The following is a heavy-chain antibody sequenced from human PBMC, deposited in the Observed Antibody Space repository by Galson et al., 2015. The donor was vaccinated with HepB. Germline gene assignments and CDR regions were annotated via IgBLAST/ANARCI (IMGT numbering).Heavy chain of an antibody. J-gene: IGHJ6*02. D-gene: IGHD2-2*01. CDR1: GFTFSSYA. CDR2: ISGSGGST. Sequence: SLRLSCAASGFTFSSYAMSWVRQAPGRGLEWVSAISGSGGSTYYADSVKGRSTISRDNSKNTLYLQMNSLRAEDTAVYYCAKDIPAAIFYYYGMDVWGQGTTVTVSS. CDR3: AKDIPAAIFYYYGMDV. V-gene: IGHV3-23*01.